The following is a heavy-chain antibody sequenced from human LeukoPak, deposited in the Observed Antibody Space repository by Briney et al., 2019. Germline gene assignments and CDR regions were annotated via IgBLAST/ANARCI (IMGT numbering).Heavy chain of an antibody. J-gene: IGHJ4*02. CDR3: ARDRTYYYDSSGYYSPSPIDY. D-gene: IGHD3-22*01. CDR2: ISSSGSTI. V-gene: IGHV3-48*03. CDR1: GFTFSSYE. Sequence: GGSLRLSCAASGFTFSSYEMNWVRQAPGKGLEWVSYISSSGSTIYYADSVKGRFTISRDNAKNSLYLQMNSLRAEDTAVYYCARDRTYYYDSSGYYSPSPIDYWGQGTLVTVSS.